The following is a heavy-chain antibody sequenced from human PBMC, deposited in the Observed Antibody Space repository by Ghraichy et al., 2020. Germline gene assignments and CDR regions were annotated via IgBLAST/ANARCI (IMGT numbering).Heavy chain of an antibody. J-gene: IGHJ4*02. V-gene: IGHV3-23*01. CDR1: GLTFRGYG. CDR3: ARIGGVTNGPFDY. D-gene: IGHD3-16*01. Sequence: GGSLRLSCDASGLTFRGYGMSWARQVPGEGLEWVSSISGGDGSLYYADSVKGRCTISRDNSKKTLYRQMNSLRAEDTAIYYCARIGGVTNGPFDYWGQGNLVTVSS. CDR2: ISGGDGSL.